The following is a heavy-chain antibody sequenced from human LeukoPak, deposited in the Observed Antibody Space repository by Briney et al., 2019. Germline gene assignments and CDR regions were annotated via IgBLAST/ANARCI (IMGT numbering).Heavy chain of an antibody. D-gene: IGHD4-17*01. CDR2: ISSNGGST. V-gene: IGHV3-64D*06. CDR1: GFTFSSYA. J-gene: IGHJ4*02. Sequence: GGSLRLSCSASGFTFSSYAMEWGRQGPGKGLEYVSGISSNGGSTYYADSVKGRFTISRDNSKNTLYLQMSSLRAEDTAVYYCVKDPMTTMTSHFDYWGQGTLVTVSS. CDR3: VKDPMTTMTSHFDY.